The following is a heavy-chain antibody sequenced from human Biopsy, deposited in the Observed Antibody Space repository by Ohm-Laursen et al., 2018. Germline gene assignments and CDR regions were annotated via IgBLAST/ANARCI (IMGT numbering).Heavy chain of an antibody. V-gene: IGHV3-49*03. D-gene: IGHD1/OR15-1a*01. J-gene: IGHJ4*02. CDR1: GFSFENYV. CDR3: AREGLGTTADY. CDR2: IRSSGYGGTA. Sequence: SLRLSCAASGFSFENYVMKWFRQGPGKGLEWVGLIRSSGYGGTADYAASVKGRFTISRDDSKRFAYLQMTSLRTEDTAVYFCAREGLGTTADYWGQGILVTVSS.